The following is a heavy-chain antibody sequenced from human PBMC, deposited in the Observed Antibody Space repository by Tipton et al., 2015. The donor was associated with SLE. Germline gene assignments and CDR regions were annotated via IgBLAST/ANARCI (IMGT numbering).Heavy chain of an antibody. CDR2: ISPHNGNT. Sequence: QLVQSGAEVKKPGASLKVSCEASDNAFASYGFTWVRQAPGQGLEWMGWISPHNGNTNYAQKFQGRVTMTTDTSTSTVYMGLRSLRTDDTGVYYCARTFNYAGYDCWGQGTLVTVSS. CDR3: ARTFNYAGYDC. J-gene: IGHJ4*02. CDR1: DNAFASYG. V-gene: IGHV1-18*04. D-gene: IGHD2-2*01.